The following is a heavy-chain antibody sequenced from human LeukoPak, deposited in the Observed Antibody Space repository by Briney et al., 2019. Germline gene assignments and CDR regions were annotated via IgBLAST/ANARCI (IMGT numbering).Heavy chain of an antibody. D-gene: IGHD3-22*01. CDR2: ISSSGSTI. CDR1: GFTFSSYE. CDR3: AKDPDYYDSSGYFPRDY. J-gene: IGHJ4*02. V-gene: IGHV3-48*03. Sequence: GGSLRLSCAASGFTFSSYEMNWGRQAPGKGLKWVSYISSSGSTIYYADSVKGRFTISRDNSKNTLYLQMNSLRAEDTAVYYCAKDPDYYDSSGYFPRDYWGQGTLVTVSS.